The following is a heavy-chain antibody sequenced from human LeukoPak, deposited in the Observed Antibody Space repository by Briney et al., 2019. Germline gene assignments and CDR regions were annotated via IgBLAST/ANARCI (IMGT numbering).Heavy chain of an antibody. V-gene: IGHV3-23*01. D-gene: IGHD7-27*01. Sequence: GGSLRLSCAASGFTFSSYTMSWVRQAPGKGLEWVSTITTSDGNTYYADSVKGRFTVSRDNSKNALYLQMNSLRAEDTAVYYCAKDGGLWVSAHWGDSWGRGTLVTVSS. CDR3: AKDGGLWVSAHWGDS. J-gene: IGHJ4*02. CDR1: GFTFSSYT. CDR2: ITTSDGNT.